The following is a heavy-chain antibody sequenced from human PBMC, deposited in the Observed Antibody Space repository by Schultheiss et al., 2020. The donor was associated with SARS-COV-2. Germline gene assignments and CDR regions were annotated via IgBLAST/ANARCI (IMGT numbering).Heavy chain of an antibody. D-gene: IGHD6-19*01. CDR1: GFTFSDYY. CDR3: ANLAVAGHSGFDY. Sequence: GGSLRLSCAASGFTFSDYYMSWIRQAPGKGLVWVSRINSDGSSTSYADSVKGRFTISRDNSKNTLYLQMNSLRAEDTAVYYCANLAVAGHSGFDYWGQGTLVTVSS. V-gene: IGHV3-74*01. CDR2: INSDGSST. J-gene: IGHJ4*02.